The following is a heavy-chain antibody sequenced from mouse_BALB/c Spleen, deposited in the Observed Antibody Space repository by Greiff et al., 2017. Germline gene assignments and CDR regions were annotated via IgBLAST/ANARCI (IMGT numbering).Heavy chain of an antibody. CDR1: GYSITSDYA. CDR3: ASGRDWFAY. D-gene: IGHD3-1*01. Sequence: DVQLQESGPGLVKPSQSLSLTCTVTGYSITSDYAWNWIRQFPGNKLEWMGYISYSGSTSYNPSLKSRISITRDTSKNQFFLQLNSVTTEDTATYYCASGRDWFAYWGQGTLVTVSA. J-gene: IGHJ3*01. V-gene: IGHV3-2*02. CDR2: ISYSGST.